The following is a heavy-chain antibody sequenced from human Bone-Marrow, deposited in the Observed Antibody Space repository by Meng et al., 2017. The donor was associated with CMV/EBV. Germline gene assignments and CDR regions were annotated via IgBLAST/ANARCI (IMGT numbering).Heavy chain of an antibody. Sequence: GESLKISCAASGFTFSSYWMSWVRQAPGKGLEWVANIKQDGSEKYYVDSVKGRFTISRDNAKNSLYLQMNSLRAEDTAVYYCARDRYCSSTSCIYYYYGMEVWGQGTTVTVSS. CDR3: ARDRYCSSTSCIYYYYGMEV. J-gene: IGHJ6*02. CDR2: IKQDGSEK. CDR1: GFTFSSYW. D-gene: IGHD2-2*01. V-gene: IGHV3-7*01.